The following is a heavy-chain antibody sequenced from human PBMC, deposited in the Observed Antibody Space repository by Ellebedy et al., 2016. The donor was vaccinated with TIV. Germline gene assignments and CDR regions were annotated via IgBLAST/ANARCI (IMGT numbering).Heavy chain of an antibody. V-gene: IGHV3-23*01. J-gene: IGHJ4*02. CDR1: GFTFNSYV. D-gene: IGHD2-8*01. Sequence: PGGSLRLSCAASGFTFNSYVMSWVRQAPGKGLEWVSAISGSAGSTYYADSVKGRFTISRDNSKNTLFLQMNSLRAEDTAVDYCAKDGRGTNPGHFDYWGQGTLVTVSS. CDR2: ISGSAGST. CDR3: AKDGRGTNPGHFDY.